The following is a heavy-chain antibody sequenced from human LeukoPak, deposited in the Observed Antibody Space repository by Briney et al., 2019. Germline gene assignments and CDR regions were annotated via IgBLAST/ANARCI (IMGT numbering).Heavy chain of an antibody. CDR1: EYTFT. CDR3: ARELVGFGDYYGMDV. J-gene: IGHJ6*02. CDR2: INPNSGGT. D-gene: IGHD3-10*01. V-gene: IGHV1-2*02. Sequence: GASVKVSCKASEYTFTMHWVRQAPGQGLEWMGWINPNSGGTNYAQKFQGRVTMTRDTSISTAYMELSRLRSDDTAVYYCARELVGFGDYYGMDVWGQGTTVTVSS.